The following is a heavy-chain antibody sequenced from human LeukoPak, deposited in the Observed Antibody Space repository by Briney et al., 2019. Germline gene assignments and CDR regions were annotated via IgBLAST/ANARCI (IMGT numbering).Heavy chain of an antibody. J-gene: IGHJ3*02. CDR1: GFTFSSSD. CDR3: AKAMHYYDSSGYYYAFDI. D-gene: IGHD3-22*01. CDR2: ISGSGVTT. Sequence: GGSLRLSCAASGFTFSSSDMSWVRQAPGKGLEWVSGISGSGVTTYYADSVKGRFTISRDISKNTLYLQMNRLRAEDTAVYYCAKAMHYYDSSGYYYAFDIWGQGTMVTVSS. V-gene: IGHV3-23*01.